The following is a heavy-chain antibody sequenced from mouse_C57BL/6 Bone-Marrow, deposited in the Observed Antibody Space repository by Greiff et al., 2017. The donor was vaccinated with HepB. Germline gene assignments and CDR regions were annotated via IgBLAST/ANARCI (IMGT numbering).Heavy chain of an antibody. CDR1: GFTFSDYY. V-gene: IGHV5-12*01. J-gene: IGHJ4*01. CDR2: ISNGGGST. Sequence: DVQLVESGGGLVQPGGSLKLSCAASGFTFSDYYMYWVRQTPEKRLEWVAYISNGGGSTYYPDTVKGRFTISRDNAKNTLYLQMSRLKSEDTAMYYCARQNYDYSYAMDYWGQGTSVTVSS. D-gene: IGHD2-4*01. CDR3: ARQNYDYSYAMDY.